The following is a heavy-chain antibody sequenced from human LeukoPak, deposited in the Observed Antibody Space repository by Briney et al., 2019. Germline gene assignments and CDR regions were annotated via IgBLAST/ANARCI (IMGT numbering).Heavy chain of an antibody. CDR3: ARQGGGFWYFDL. V-gene: IGHV4-59*08. D-gene: IGHD6-25*01. J-gene: IGHJ2*01. CDR1: AGSISSYY. CDR2: IYYSGST. Sequence: AETLSLTCTVSAGSISSYYWSWIRQPPGKGLEWIGYIYYSGSTNYNPSLKSRVTISVDTSKNQFSLKLSSVTAADTAVYYCARQGGGFWYFDLWGRGTLVTVSS.